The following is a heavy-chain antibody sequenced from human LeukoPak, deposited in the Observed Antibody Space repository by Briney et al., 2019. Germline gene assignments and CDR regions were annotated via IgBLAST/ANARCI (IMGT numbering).Heavy chain of an antibody. D-gene: IGHD6-19*01. CDR1: GFTFSIYA. CDR2: IRGSGGGT. V-gene: IGHV3-23*01. Sequence: PGGSLRLSCAASGFTFSIYAMSWVRQAPGKGLEWVSTIRGSGGGTYYADSVKGRFTISRDNSKNTLYLQMNSLRDEDTALYYCAKAGIGVVGYFDYWGQGTLVTVSS. J-gene: IGHJ4*02. CDR3: AKAGIGVVGYFDY.